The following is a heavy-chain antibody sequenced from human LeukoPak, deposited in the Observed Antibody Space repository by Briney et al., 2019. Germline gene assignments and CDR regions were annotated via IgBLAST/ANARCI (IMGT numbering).Heavy chain of an antibody. V-gene: IGHV3-30*14. CDR2: ISSDGSEK. D-gene: IGHD2-8*02. CDR3: ARERAPGGVLGVVYYYYYGMDV. CDR1: GFTINSYD. J-gene: IGHJ6*02. Sequence: GGSLRLSCAASGFTINSYDMYWVRQAPGKGLEWVARISSDGSEKYAAESVKGRFTITRDSSENTLYLQLNSLRVEDTGVYYCARERAPGGVLGVVYYYYYGMDVWGQGTTVTVSS.